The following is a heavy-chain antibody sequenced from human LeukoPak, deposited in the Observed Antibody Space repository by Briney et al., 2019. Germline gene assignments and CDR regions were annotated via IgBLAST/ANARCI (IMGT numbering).Heavy chain of an antibody. CDR3: ARLGGEDTAMFLNNWFDP. V-gene: IGHV1-3*01. CDR1: GYTFTSYA. CDR2: INAGNGNT. D-gene: IGHD5-18*01. Sequence: ASVKVSCKASGYTFTSYAMHWVRQAPGQRLEWMGWINAGNGNTKYSQKFQGRVTITRDTSASTAYMELSSLRSEDTAVYYCARLGGEDTAMFLNNWFDPWGQGTLVTVSS. J-gene: IGHJ5*02.